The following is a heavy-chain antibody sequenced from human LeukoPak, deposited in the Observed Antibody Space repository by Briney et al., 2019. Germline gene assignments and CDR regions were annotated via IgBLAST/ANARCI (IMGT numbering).Heavy chain of an antibody. Sequence: GGSLRLSCAASGFTFSSYWMSWVCQAPGKGLEWVSAISGSGGSTYYADSVKGRFTISRDNSKNTLYLQMNSLRAEDTAVYYCARDVFRGGSYSDYWGQGTLVTVSS. V-gene: IGHV3-23*01. J-gene: IGHJ4*02. CDR3: ARDVFRGGSYSDY. CDR2: ISGSGGST. CDR1: GFTFSSYW. D-gene: IGHD3-10*01.